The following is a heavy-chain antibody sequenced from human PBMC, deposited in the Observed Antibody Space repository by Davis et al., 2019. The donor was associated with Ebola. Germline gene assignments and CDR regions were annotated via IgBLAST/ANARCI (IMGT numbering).Heavy chain of an antibody. D-gene: IGHD2-15*01. CDR3: ARDFLGYCIT. CDR2: INQDGSEK. Sequence: GESLKISCAASGFTFSSYAMSWVRQAPGKGLEWVAKINQDGSEKYYVDSVKGRFTISRDNAKNSLYLQMNSLRAEDTAVYYCARDFLGYCITWGQGTLVTVSS. V-gene: IGHV3-7*03. J-gene: IGHJ5*02. CDR1: GFTFSSYA.